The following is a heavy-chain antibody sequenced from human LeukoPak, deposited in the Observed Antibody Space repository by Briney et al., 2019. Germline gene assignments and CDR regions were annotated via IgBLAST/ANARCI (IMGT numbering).Heavy chain of an antibody. V-gene: IGHV4-61*02. CDR3: AGDYDSSGYYYGDFDY. D-gene: IGHD3-22*01. CDR2: IYTSGST. Sequence: SETLSLTCTVSGGSISSGSYYWSWIRQPAGKGLEWIGRIYTSGSTNYNPSLKSRVTISVDTSKNQFSLKLSSVTAADTAVYYCAGDYDSSGYYYGDFDYWGQGTLVTVSS. J-gene: IGHJ4*02. CDR1: GGSISSGSYY.